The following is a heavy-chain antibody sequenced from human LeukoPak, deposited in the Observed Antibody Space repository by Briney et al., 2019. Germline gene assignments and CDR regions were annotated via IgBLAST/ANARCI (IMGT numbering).Heavy chain of an antibody. CDR3: AAASAADDAFDI. CDR1: GFTFTSSA. V-gene: IGHV1-58*02. Sequence: SVKVSCKASGFTFTSSAMQWVRQARGQRLEWIGWIVVGSGNTNYAQKFQERVTITRDMSTSTAYMELSSLRSEDTAVYYCAAASAADDAFDIWGQGTMVTVSS. CDR2: IVVGSGNT. J-gene: IGHJ3*02.